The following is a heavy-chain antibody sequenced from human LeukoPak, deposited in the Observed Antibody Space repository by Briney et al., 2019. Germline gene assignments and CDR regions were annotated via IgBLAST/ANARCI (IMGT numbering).Heavy chain of an antibody. CDR3: ARVDYFYKWLWAQPPRSFDP. D-gene: IGHD2-8*01. V-gene: IGHV4-4*02. CDR1: GDSVNNTNW. CDR2: IFHSGVT. Sequence: PSGTLSLTCAVSGDSVNNTNWWTWVRQSPGKGLEWIGEIFHSGVTNYNPSLKSRAVISLEKSKNQFSLKLTSVTAADTAVYFCARVDYFYKWLWAQPPRSFDPWGQGTLVTVSS. J-gene: IGHJ5*02.